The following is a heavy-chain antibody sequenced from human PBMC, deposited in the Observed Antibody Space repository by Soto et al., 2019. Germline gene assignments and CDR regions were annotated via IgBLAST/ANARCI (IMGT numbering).Heavy chain of an antibody. CDR1: GYTFTSYG. V-gene: IGHV1-18*01. Sequence: ASVQVSCKASGYTFTSYGISWVRQAPGQGLEWMGWISAYNGNTNYAQKLQGRVTMTTDTSTSTAYMELRSLRSDDTAVYYCARVGVTMIVVYAFDIWGQGTMVTVSS. CDR2: ISAYNGNT. CDR3: ARVGVTMIVVYAFDI. J-gene: IGHJ3*02. D-gene: IGHD3-22*01.